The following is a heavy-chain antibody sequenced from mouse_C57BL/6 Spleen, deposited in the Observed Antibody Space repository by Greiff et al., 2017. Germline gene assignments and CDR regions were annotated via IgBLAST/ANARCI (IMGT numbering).Heavy chain of an antibody. D-gene: IGHD3-3*01. Sequence: VQLVESGAELARPGASVKLSCKASGYTFTSYGISWVKQSTGQGLEWIGEIYPSSGNTYYNEKFKGKATLTAAKSSSTAYMALRRLTYVDSAVYFCARKETLRAMDYWGQGTSVTVSS. CDR3: ARKETLRAMDY. J-gene: IGHJ4*01. CDR1: GYTFTSYG. V-gene: IGHV1-81*01. CDR2: IYPSSGNT.